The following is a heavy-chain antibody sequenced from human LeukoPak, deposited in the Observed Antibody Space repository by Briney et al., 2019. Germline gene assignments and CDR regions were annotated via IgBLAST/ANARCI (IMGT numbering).Heavy chain of an antibody. V-gene: IGHV1-2*02. D-gene: IGHD6-13*01. J-gene: IGHJ5*02. CDR3: ARRVWIEAAGIPENWFDP. CDR2: INPNSGCT. Sequence: ASVKVSCKASGYTFTCYYMHWVRQAPGQGLEWMGWINPNSGCTNYAQKFQGRVTMTRDTSISTAYMALSRLRSDDTAVYYCARRVWIEAAGIPENWFDPWGQGTLVTVSS. CDR1: GYTFTCYY.